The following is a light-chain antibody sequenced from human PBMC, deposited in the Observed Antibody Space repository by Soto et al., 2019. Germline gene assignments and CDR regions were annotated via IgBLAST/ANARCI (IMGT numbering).Light chain of an antibody. J-gene: IGKJ2*01. CDR2: WAS. Sequence: DIVMTQSPDSLAVSLGERATINCKSSQSVLYSSNNKNYLAWYQQKPGQPPKLLIYWASTRESGVPDRFSGSGSGTDFTLTISSLQAEDVAVYHCQQYYSTPPTYTFGQGTQLEIK. CDR3: QQYYSTPPTYT. V-gene: IGKV4-1*01. CDR1: QSVLYSSNNKNY.